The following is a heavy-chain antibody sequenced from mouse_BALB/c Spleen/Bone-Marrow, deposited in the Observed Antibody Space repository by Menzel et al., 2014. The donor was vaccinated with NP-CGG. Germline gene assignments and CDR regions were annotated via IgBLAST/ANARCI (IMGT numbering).Heavy chain of an antibody. V-gene: IGHV1-11*01. CDR2: TYPVSGET. Sequence: SGAELASPGASVTLSCKASGYTFTDHIMNWVKKRPGQGLEWIGRTYPVSGETTYNQKFMGKATFSVDRSSSTVYMVLNSLTSEDPAVYYCGRGNYGSSYAMDYWGQGTSVTVSS. J-gene: IGHJ4*01. D-gene: IGHD1-1*01. CDR1: GYTFTDHI. CDR3: GRGNYGSSYAMDY.